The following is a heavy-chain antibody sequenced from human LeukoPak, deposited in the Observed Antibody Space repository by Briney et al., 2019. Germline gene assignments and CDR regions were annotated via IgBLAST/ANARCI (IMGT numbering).Heavy chain of an antibody. CDR3: ARLGIYGSGRDYFDY. J-gene: IGHJ4*02. CDR2: IYYSGST. Sequence: SETLSLTCAVYGGSFSEYYWGWIRQPPGKGLEWIGSIYYSGSTYYNPSLKSRVTISVDTSKNQFSLKLSSVTAADTAVYYCARLGIYGSGRDYFDYWGQGTLVTVSS. V-gene: IGHV4-34*01. CDR1: GGSFSEYY. D-gene: IGHD3-10*01.